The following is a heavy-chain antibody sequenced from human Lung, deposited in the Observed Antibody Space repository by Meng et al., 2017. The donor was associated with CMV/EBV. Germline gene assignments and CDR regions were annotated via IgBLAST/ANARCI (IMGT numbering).Heavy chain of an antibody. Sequence: GGSXRLXCAASGFTFSNYEMHWVRQAPGKGLKWVAYISLSEATVHYADSVKGRFTISRDNAKNFLYLQMNSLRAEDTAVYYCARMYSGSRPFDAWGQGTLVT. CDR3: ARMYSGSRPFDA. V-gene: IGHV3-48*03. CDR2: ISLSEATV. J-gene: IGHJ4*02. CDR1: GFTFSNYE. D-gene: IGHD3-10*01.